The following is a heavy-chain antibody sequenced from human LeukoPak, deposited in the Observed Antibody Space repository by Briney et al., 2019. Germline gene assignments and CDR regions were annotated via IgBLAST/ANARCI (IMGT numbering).Heavy chain of an antibody. CDR1: GFTFSSYS. CDR3: ARDGNYYDSSGYSYYFDY. J-gene: IGHJ4*02. CDR2: ISSSSSYI. D-gene: IGHD3-22*01. Sequence: GGSLRLSCAASGFTFSSYSMNWVRQAPGKGLEWVSSISSSSSYIYYADSVKGRFIISRDNAKNSLYLQMNSLRAEDTAVYYCARDGNYYDSSGYSYYFDYWGQGTLVTVSS. V-gene: IGHV3-21*01.